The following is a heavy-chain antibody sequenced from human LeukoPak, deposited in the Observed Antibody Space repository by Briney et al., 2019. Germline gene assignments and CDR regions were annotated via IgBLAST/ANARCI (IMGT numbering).Heavy chain of an antibody. J-gene: IGHJ4*02. V-gene: IGHV3-53*01. Sequence: PGGSLSLSCAASGLPVSNTYMSWVRQAPGKGLEWVSVMYSGGRTFYADSVKGRFTISRDNSKNTLYLQMNSLRAEDTAVYFCASGGDYGDYSNWGQGTLVTVSS. CDR3: ASGGDYGDYSN. CDR1: GLPVSNTY. D-gene: IGHD4-17*01. CDR2: MYSGGRT.